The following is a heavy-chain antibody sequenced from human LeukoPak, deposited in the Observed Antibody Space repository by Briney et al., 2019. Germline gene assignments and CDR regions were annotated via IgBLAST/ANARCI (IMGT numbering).Heavy chain of an antibody. D-gene: IGHD5-24*01. V-gene: IGHV3-21*01. Sequence: GGSLRLSCAASGLTFSIYSMNWVRQAPGKGLEWVSSIGSSSSSIYYADSVKGRFTISRDNAKNSLYLQMDSLRAEDTAVYYCAREGNGYISEAFDIWGQGTMVTVSS. J-gene: IGHJ3*02. CDR3: AREGNGYISEAFDI. CDR1: GLTFSIYS. CDR2: IGSSSSSI.